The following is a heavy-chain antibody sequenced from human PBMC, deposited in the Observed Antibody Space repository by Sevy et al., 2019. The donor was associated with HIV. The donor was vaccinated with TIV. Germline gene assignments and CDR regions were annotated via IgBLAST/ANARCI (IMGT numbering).Heavy chain of an antibody. CDR1: GFTFSSYW. Sequence: GGSLRLSCAASGFTFSSYWMSWVRQAPGKGPEWVAHIKKDGSEKYHVDSVKGRFTISRDNAKNSLYLQMNSLRAEETAVYYCVRDCSSSTCLWGMDAWGQGTTVTVSS. CDR2: IKKDGSEK. D-gene: IGHD2-2*01. J-gene: IGHJ6*02. CDR3: VRDCSSSTCLWGMDA. V-gene: IGHV3-7*03.